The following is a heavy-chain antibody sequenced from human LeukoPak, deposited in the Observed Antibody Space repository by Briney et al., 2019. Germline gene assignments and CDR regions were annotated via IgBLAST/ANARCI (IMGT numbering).Heavy chain of an antibody. D-gene: IGHD6-19*01. CDR2: IYYSGST. Sequence: SETLSLTCTVSGGSISSYYWSWIRQPPGKGLEWIGYIYYSGSTNCNPSLKSRVTISVDTSKNQFSLKLNSVTTADTAVYYCARYSSGWYFDYWGQGTLVTVSS. J-gene: IGHJ4*02. V-gene: IGHV4-59*01. CDR1: GGSISSYY. CDR3: ARYSSGWYFDY.